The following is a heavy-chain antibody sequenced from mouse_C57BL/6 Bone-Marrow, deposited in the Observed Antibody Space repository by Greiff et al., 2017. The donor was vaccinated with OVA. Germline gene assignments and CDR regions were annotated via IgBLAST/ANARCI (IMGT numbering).Heavy chain of an antibody. D-gene: IGHD2-5*01. CDR3: ARFTYYSNYEDYVGMDY. CDR2: INPNSGYT. J-gene: IGHJ4*01. V-gene: IGHV1-7*01. Sequence: QVQLQQSGAELVKPGASVKLSCKASGYTFTSYWMHWVKQRPGQGLEWIGYINPNSGYTKYNQKFKDKATLTADKSSSTAYMQLSSLTYEDSAVYDCARFTYYSNYEDYVGMDYWGQGTSVTVSS. CDR1: GYTFTSYW.